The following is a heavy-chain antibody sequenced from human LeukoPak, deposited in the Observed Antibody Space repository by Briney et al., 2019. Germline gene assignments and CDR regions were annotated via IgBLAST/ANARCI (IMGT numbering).Heavy chain of an antibody. CDR2: ISAYNGNT. Sequence: ASVKVSCKASGYTFPSYGFSWVRQAPGQGLEWMGWISAYNGNTNYAQKFQGRVTMTTDSSTSTAYMELRSLRSDDTAVYYCASGGVVTPLLHFDYWGQGTLVTVSS. V-gene: IGHV1-18*01. D-gene: IGHD4-23*01. CDR3: ASGGVVTPLLHFDY. CDR1: GYTFPSYG. J-gene: IGHJ4*02.